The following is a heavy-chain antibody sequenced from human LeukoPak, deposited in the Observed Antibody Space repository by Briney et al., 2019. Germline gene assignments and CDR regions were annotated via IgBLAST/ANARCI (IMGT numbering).Heavy chain of an antibody. CDR2: ISYDGSNK. D-gene: IGHD3-22*01. J-gene: IGHJ4*02. V-gene: IGHV3-30*18. CDR3: AKEGGYYDSSGYYGVYYFDY. Sequence: GGSLRLSCAASGFTFSSYGMHWVRQAPGKGLEWVAVISYDGSNKYYADSVKGRFTISRDNSKNTLYLQMNSLRAEDTAVYYCAKEGGYYDSSGYYGVYYFDYWGQGTLVTVSS. CDR1: GFTFSSYG.